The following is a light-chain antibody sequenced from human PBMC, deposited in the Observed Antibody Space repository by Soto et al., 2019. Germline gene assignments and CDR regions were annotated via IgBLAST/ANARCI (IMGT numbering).Light chain of an antibody. CDR1: SPNVGTNP. Sequence: SLRNQPPSASGTPVQTSPISCSISSPNVGTNPVAWYQQLPGTAPKLLIYTNSQRPLGVPVRFSGSKSGTSASLAISGLQSEDEGDYYCATWDDNVYVSGTGTKVTV. J-gene: IGLJ1*01. CDR2: TNS. V-gene: IGLV1-44*01. CDR3: ATWDDNVYV.